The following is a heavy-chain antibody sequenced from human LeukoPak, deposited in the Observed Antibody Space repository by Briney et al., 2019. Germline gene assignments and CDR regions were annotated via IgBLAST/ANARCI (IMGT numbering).Heavy chain of an antibody. J-gene: IGHJ3*02. CDR2: IYYSGST. D-gene: IGHD3/OR15-3a*01. CDR3: ARDQGLGDAFDI. CDR1: GGSISSGGYY. Sequence: SETLSLTCTVSGGSISSGGYYWSWIRQHPGKGLEWIGYIYYSGSTYYNPSLKSRVTISVDTSKNQFSLKLSSVTAADTAMYYCARDQGLGDAFDIWGQGTMVTVSS. V-gene: IGHV4-31*03.